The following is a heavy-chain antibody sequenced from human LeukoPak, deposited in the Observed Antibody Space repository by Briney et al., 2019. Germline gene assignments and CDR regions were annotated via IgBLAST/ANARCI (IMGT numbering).Heavy chain of an antibody. Sequence: ASVKVSCKASGYTFTGYYMHWVRQALGQGLEWMGWINPNSGGTNYAQKFQGRVTMTRDTSISTAYMELSGLRSDDTAVYYCAGSIRRFLEWPTEYYFDYWGQGTLVTVSS. V-gene: IGHV1-2*02. CDR2: INPNSGGT. J-gene: IGHJ4*02. D-gene: IGHD3-3*01. CDR1: GYTFTGYY. CDR3: AGSIRRFLEWPTEYYFDY.